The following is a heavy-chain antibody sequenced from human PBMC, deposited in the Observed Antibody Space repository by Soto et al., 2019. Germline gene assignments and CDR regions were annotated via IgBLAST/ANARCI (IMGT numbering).Heavy chain of an antibody. CDR2: ISGSGGST. Sequence: EVQLLESGGGLVQPGGSLRLSCAASGFTFSSYAMSWVRQAPGKGLEWVSAISGSGGSTYYADSVKGRFTITRDNSKNALYLQMNSTGAVDTAVYYCAKDAVRWLAGRITILGVVTGIDYWGQGTLVTVSS. CDR1: GFTFSSYA. J-gene: IGHJ4*02. CDR3: AKDAVRWLAGRITILGVVTGIDY. D-gene: IGHD3-3*01. V-gene: IGHV3-23*01.